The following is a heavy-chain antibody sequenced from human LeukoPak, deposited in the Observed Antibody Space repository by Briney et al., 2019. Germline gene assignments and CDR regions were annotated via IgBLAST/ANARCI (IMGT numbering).Heavy chain of an antibody. CDR3: ARVRGSSAPTDFDY. Sequence: SETLSLTCAVYGGSFSGYYWSWIRQPPGKGLEWIGEINHSGSTNYNPSLKSRVTISVDTSKNQFSLKLGSVTAADTAVYYCARVRGSSAPTDFDYWGQGTLVTVSS. J-gene: IGHJ4*02. D-gene: IGHD6-6*01. V-gene: IGHV4-34*01. CDR2: INHSGST. CDR1: GGSFSGYY.